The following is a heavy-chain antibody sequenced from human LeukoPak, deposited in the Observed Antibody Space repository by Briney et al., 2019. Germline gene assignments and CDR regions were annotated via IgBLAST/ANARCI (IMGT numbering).Heavy chain of an antibody. CDR2: IKSKTDGGTT. Sequence: TGGSLRLSCAASGFTFSNAWMSWVRQAPGKGLEWVGRIKSKTDGGTTDYAAPVKGRFTISRDDSKNTLYLQMNSLKTEDTAVYYCTQMYYDFWSGYFYLDYWGQGTLVTVSS. J-gene: IGHJ4*02. V-gene: IGHV3-15*01. CDR3: TQMYYDFWSGYFYLDY. CDR1: GFTFSNAW. D-gene: IGHD3-3*01.